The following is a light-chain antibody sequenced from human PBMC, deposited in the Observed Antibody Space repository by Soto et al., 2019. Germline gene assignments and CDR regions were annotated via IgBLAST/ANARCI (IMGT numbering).Light chain of an antibody. V-gene: IGKV3D-15*01. CDR2: GAS. J-gene: IGKJ3*01. CDR3: QHYNKWPFT. CDR1: QSVSSN. Sequence: EIVMTQSPATLSVSPGERATLSCRASQSVSSNLAWYQQKPGQAPRLLIYGASTRATGIPARFSGSGSGTEFTLTISSLQSEDFAVYYCQHYNKWPFTFGPGTKVDIK.